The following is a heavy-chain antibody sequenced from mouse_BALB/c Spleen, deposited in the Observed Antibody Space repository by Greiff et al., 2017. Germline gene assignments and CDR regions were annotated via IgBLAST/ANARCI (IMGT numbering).Heavy chain of an antibody. CDR2: ISSGGSYT. D-gene: IGHD2-3*01. CDR1: GFTFSSYG. CDR3: ARFYDGYYGVFDV. J-gene: IGHJ1*01. Sequence: EVQVVESGGDLVKPGGSLKLSCAASGFTFSSYGMSWVRQTPDKRLEWVATISSGGSYTYYPDSVKGRFTISRDNAKNTLYLQMSSLKSEDTAMYYCARFYDGYYGVFDVWGAGTTVTVSS. V-gene: IGHV5-6*01.